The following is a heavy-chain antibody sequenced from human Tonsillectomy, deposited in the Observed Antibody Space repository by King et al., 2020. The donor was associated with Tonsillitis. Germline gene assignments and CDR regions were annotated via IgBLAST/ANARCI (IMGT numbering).Heavy chain of an antibody. CDR3: TTYAMTTVTTKGYYFDY. D-gene: IGHD4-17*01. CDR2: SKSKTDGGTT. CDR1: GFTFSNAW. J-gene: IGHJ4*02. Sequence: VQLVESGGGLVKPGGSLRLSCAASGFTFSNAWMNWVRQAPGKGLEWVGRSKSKTDGGTTAYAAPVKGRFTIAKDDSNNTLYLQMNSLKTEDTAEYYCTTYAMTTVTTKGYYFDYWGQGTLVTVSS. V-gene: IGHV3-15*07.